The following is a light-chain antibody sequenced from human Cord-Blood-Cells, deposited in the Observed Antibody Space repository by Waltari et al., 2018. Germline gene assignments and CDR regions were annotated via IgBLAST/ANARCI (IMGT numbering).Light chain of an antibody. Sequence: QSALTQPPSVSGPPGQSITLSCTGPSSDVGAYNYLSWYQQHPGNAPKLMIYDVSNRPSGVSNRFSGSKSGNTASLTISGLQAEDEADYYCSSYTSSSTIYVFGTGTKVTVL. CDR1: SSDVGAYNY. V-gene: IGLV2-14*01. CDR2: DVS. J-gene: IGLJ1*01. CDR3: SSYTSSSTIYV.